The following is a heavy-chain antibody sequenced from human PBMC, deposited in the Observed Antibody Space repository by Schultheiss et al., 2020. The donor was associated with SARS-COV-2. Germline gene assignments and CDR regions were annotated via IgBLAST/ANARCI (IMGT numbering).Heavy chain of an antibody. V-gene: IGHV3-30*14. J-gene: IGHJ4*02. D-gene: IGHD6-13*01. Sequence: GGSLRLSCTASGLTFSSDAMHWVRQAPGKGLEWVSVISHDGSNKYYVDSVKGRFTISRDNSKNTLYLQMNSLRAEDTAVYYCAKDKAAAGYYFDYWGQGTLVTVSS. CDR3: AKDKAAAGYYFDY. CDR2: ISHDGSNK. CDR1: GLTFSSDA.